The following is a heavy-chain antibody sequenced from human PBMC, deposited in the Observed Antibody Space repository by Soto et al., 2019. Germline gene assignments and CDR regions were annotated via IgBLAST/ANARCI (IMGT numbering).Heavy chain of an antibody. Sequence: SVKVSCKASGGTFSSYAISWVRQAPGQGLEWMGGIIPIFGTANYAQKFQGRVTITADESTSTAYMELSSLRSEDTAVYYCARDGSGIAVAGTPPADFDYWGQGTLGTVSS. D-gene: IGHD6-19*01. CDR3: ARDGSGIAVAGTPPADFDY. CDR1: GGTFSSYA. CDR2: IIPIFGTA. V-gene: IGHV1-69*13. J-gene: IGHJ4*02.